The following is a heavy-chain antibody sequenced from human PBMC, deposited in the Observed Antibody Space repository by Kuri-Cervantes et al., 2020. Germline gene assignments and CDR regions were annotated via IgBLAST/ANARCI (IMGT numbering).Heavy chain of an antibody. Sequence: SCTVSGGSISSGDYYWSWIRQPPGKGLEWIGYIYYSGSTYYNPSLKSRVTISVDTSKNQFSLKLSSVTAADTAVYYCNLVGATTKIRTLDYWGQGTLVTDSS. V-gene: IGHV4-30-4*03. CDR2: IYYSGST. CDR3: NLVGATTKIRTLDY. CDR1: GGSISSGDYY. J-gene: IGHJ4*02. D-gene: IGHD1-26*01.